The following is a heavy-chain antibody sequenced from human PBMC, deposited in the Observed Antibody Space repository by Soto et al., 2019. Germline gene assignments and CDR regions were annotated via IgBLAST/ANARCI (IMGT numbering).Heavy chain of an antibody. J-gene: IGHJ6*02. D-gene: IGHD3-16*01. CDR2: ISGSGGIT. CDR3: AKGITDTGGYYYYSMDV. V-gene: IGHV3-23*01. CDR1: GFTFSSYA. Sequence: GGSLRLSCAASGFTFSSYAMGWVRQAPGEGLDWVSVISGSGGITYSADSVKGRFTISRDNSKNILYLQMNSLRAEDTAVYYCAKGITDTGGYYYYSMDVWGQGTAVTVSS.